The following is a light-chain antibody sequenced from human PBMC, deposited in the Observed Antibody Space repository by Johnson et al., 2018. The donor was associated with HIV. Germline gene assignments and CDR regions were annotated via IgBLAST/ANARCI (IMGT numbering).Light chain of an antibody. CDR2: DNN. CDR1: SSNIGNNY. Sequence: QSVLTQPPSVSAAPGQKVTISCSGSSSNIGNNYVSWYQQLPGTAPKLLIYDNNKRPSGIPDRFSGSKSGTSATLDITGIQTGDEADYYCGTWDSSLRVGFFGTGTKVTVL. V-gene: IGLV1-51*01. CDR3: GTWDSSLRVGF. J-gene: IGLJ1*01.